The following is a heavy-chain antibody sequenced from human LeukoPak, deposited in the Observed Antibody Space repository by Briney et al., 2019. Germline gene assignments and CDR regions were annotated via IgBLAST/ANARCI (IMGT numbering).Heavy chain of an antibody. D-gene: IGHD4-17*01. J-gene: IGHJ6*02. CDR3: ARESGYGDYNYYYGMDV. V-gene: IGHV1-18*01. Sequence: ASVKVSCKASGYTFTSYGISWVRQAPGQGLEWMGWISAYNGNTNYAQKLQGRVTMTTDTSTSTAYMELRSLRSDDTAVYYCARESGYGDYNYYYGMDVWGQGTTVTVSS. CDR1: GYTFTSYG. CDR2: ISAYNGNT.